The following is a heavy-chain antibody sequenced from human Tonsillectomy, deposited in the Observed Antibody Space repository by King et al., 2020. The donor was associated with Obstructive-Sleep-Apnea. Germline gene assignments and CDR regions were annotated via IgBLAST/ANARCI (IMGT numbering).Heavy chain of an antibody. CDR2: IYYTGSP. D-gene: IGHD6-19*01. CDR3: AREWLGVDY. J-gene: IGHJ4*02. V-gene: IGHV4-59*01. Sequence: QLQESGPGLVKPSETLSLTCTVSGGSITSYYWSWIRQPPGKGLEGIGYIYYTGSPNYNPSLKSRVTISVDTSKNQFSLRLSSVTAADTAVFYCAREWLGVDYWGQGTLVTVSS. CDR1: GGSITSYY.